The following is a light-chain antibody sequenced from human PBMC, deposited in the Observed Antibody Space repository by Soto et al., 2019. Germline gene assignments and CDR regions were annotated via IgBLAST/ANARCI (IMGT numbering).Light chain of an antibody. J-gene: IGKJ1*01. Sequence: EIVLTQSPATLSLSPGERATLSCRASQSVSSYLAWYQQKPGQAPRLLIYDASNRATGIPARFSGSGSGTDFTLTISSLEPEDFAVYYXQQRSNWLWTFGQGTKVEIK. CDR1: QSVSSY. V-gene: IGKV3-11*01. CDR2: DAS. CDR3: QQRSNWLWT.